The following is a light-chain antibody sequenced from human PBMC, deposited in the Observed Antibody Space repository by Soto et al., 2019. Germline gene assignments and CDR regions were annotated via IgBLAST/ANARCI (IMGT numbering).Light chain of an antibody. CDR3: QQSYSTPLT. CDR1: HDISTY. Sequence: DIQLTQSPSLLSASVGDRVTITCRASHDISTYLAWYQQKPGKAPKLMIYEASTLQSGVPSRFSGGGSGTDFTLTISSLQPEDFATYSCQQSYSTPLTFGGGTKVDIK. CDR2: EAS. V-gene: IGKV1-39*01. J-gene: IGKJ4*01.